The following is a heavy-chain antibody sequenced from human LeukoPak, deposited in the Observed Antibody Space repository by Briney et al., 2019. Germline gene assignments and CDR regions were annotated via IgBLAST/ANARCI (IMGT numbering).Heavy chain of an antibody. J-gene: IGHJ4*02. V-gene: IGHV3-49*03. CDR2: IRSKAYGGTT. CDR1: GFTFGDYA. D-gene: IGHD1-26*01. Sequence: PGGSLRLSCTASGFTFGDYAMSWFRQAPGKGLEWVGFIRSKAYGGTTEYAASVKGRFTISRDDSKSIAYLQMNSLKTEDTAVYYCTRDSSPSAGFTNGERGNSGSYYADYWGQGTLVTVSS. CDR3: TRDSSPSAGFTNGERGNSGSYYADY.